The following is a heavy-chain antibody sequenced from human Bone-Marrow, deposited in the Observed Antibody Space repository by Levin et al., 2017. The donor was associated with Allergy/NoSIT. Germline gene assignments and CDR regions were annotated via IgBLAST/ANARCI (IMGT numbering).Heavy chain of an antibody. CDR2: IRSKAYGGTT. CDR3: TRKSIMITFGGVIRGYFDY. V-gene: IGHV3-49*04. Sequence: PGGSLRLSCTASGFTFGDYAMSWVRQAPGKGLEWVGFIRSKAYGGTTEYAASVKGRFTISRDDSKSIAYLQMNSLKTEDTAVYYCTRKSIMITFGGVIRGYFDYWGQGTLVTVSS. J-gene: IGHJ4*02. D-gene: IGHD3-16*02. CDR1: GFTFGDYA.